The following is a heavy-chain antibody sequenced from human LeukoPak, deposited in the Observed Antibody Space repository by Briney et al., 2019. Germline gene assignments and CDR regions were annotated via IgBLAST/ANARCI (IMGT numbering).Heavy chain of an antibody. CDR2: ISSNGGST. J-gene: IGHJ4*02. CDR1: GFTFSSYA. Sequence: PGGSLRLSCSASGFTFSSYAMHWVRQAPGKGLEYVSAISSNGGSTYYADSVKGRFTISRDNSKNTLYLQMNSLRAEDTAVFYCARGTTYYFDYWGQGTLVTVSS. CDR3: ARGTTYYFDY. D-gene: IGHD1-7*01. V-gene: IGHV3-64*04.